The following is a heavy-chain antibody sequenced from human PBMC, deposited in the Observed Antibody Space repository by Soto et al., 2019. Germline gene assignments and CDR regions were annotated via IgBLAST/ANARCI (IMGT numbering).Heavy chain of an antibody. V-gene: IGHV4-59*01. CDR1: GGSISSYY. J-gene: IGHJ4*02. CDR3: ASSYGDSVFDY. Sequence: QVQLQESGPGLVKPSETLSLTCTVSGGSISSYYWSWIRQPPGKGLEWIGSIYHSGSTNYSPSLPSRITIPLNTSTTLCSLKLSSVTAADTAVYSWASSYGDSVFDYSGQGTLVTVSS. CDR2: IYHSGST. D-gene: IGHD4-17*01.